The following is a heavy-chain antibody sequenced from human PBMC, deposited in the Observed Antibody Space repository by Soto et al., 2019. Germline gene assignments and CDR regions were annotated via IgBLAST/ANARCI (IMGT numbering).Heavy chain of an antibody. J-gene: IGHJ6*03. CDR3: ATSEDSGYDYNYYYMDV. CDR1: GGTFSSYT. V-gene: IGHV1-69*02. Sequence: VKVSCKASGGTFSSYTISWVRQAPGQGLEWMGRIIPILGIANYAQKFQGRVTITADKSTSTAYMELSSLRSEDTAVYYCATSEDSGYDYNYYYMDVWGKGTTVTVSS. D-gene: IGHD5-12*01. CDR2: IIPILGIA.